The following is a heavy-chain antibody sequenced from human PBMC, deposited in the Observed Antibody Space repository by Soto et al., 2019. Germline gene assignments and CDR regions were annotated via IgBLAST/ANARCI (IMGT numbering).Heavy chain of an antibody. CDR3: ARIEYCSGGNCYSAFDI. CDR1: GDTFISSG. Sequence: VQSGAEVKKPGASVKVSCKASGDTFISSGISWVRQAPGQGLEWMGWISGYKGNTNYAQKFQGRVTMTTDTSTSTTYMELRSLTPGDTAIYYCARIEYCSGGNCYSAFDIWGQGTVVTVSS. V-gene: IGHV1-18*01. CDR2: ISGYKGNT. D-gene: IGHD2-15*01. J-gene: IGHJ3*02.